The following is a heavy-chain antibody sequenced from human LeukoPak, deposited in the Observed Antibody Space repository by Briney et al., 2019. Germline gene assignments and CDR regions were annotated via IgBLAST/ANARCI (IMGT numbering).Heavy chain of an antibody. D-gene: IGHD3-10*01. CDR1: GGSFSGYY. Sequence: SETLSLTCAVYGGSFSGYYWSWIRQPPGKGLEWIGYIYYSGSTNYNPSLKSRVTISVDTSKNQFSLKLRSVTAADTAVYYCARDSGTTGEVKFDPWGQGILVTVSS. V-gene: IGHV4-59*12. J-gene: IGHJ5*02. CDR3: ARDSGTTGEVKFDP. CDR2: IYYSGST.